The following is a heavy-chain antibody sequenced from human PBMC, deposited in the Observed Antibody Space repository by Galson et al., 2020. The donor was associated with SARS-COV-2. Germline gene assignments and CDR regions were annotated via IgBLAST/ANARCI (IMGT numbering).Heavy chain of an antibody. D-gene: IGHD1-26*01. CDR2: IYTSGST. J-gene: IGHJ3*02. CDR1: GGSISSGGYD. Sequence: SETLSLTCTVSGGSISSGGYDWNWIRQPAGKGLEWIGHIYTSGSTNYSPSLKSRVTISVDTSKNQLSLKLSSVIAADTAVYYCARRVGAFLAFDIWGQGTMVTVSS. V-gene: IGHV4-61*09. CDR3: ARRVGAFLAFDI.